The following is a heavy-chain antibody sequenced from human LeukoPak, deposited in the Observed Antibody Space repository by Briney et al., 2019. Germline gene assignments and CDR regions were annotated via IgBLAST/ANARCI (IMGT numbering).Heavy chain of an antibody. D-gene: IGHD5-24*01. CDR3: AKSRDGYNHGFDP. J-gene: IGHJ5*02. V-gene: IGHV3-15*01. CDR2: IKSKTDGGTT. Sequence: GGSLRLSXAASGFTFSNAWMSWVGQAPGKGLEWVGRIKSKTDGGTTDYAAPVKGRFTISRDDSKNTLYLQMNSLRAEDTAVYYCAKSRDGYNHGFDPWGQGSLVTVSS. CDR1: GFTFSNAW.